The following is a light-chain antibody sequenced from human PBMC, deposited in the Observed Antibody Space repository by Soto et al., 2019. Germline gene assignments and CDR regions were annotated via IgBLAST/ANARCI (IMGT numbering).Light chain of an antibody. J-gene: IGKJ4*01. CDR3: LQGNSFPLT. Sequence: DIQMTQSPSSVSASVGDRVTITCRASQDISSWLAWFQQKPGQAPKLLIYAASSLQIGVPSRFSGSGSGTDFTLTISSLQPEDSATYYCLQGNSFPLTFGGGTKVEIK. V-gene: IGKV1-12*01. CDR2: AAS. CDR1: QDISSW.